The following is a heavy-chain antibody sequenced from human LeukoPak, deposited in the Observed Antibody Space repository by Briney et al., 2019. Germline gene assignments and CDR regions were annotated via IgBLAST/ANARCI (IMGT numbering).Heavy chain of an antibody. CDR3: ARAEVGATIWFDP. CDR1: GGSINSYY. V-gene: IGHV4-59*01. CDR2: IYYSGTT. D-gene: IGHD1-26*01. J-gene: IGHJ5*02. Sequence: SETLSLTCSVSGGSINSYYWSWLRQPPGRRLEWIGYIYYSGTTNYNPSLRSRVTMLVDTSKNQFTLKLSSVTAADTAVYYCARAEVGATIWFDPWGQGTLVTVSS.